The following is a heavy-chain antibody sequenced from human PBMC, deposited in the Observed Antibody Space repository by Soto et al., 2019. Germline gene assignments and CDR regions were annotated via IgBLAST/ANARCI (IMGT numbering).Heavy chain of an antibody. CDR3: ARGVTMVRGVTGSDY. CDR2: ISFDGSNK. Sequence: QVQLVESGGGVVQPEKSLRLSCAASGFTLSNYAMHWVRQAPGKGLEWVAVISFDGSNKDCADTVKGRFTISRDNSKNTLYLQMNSLRAEDTAVYYCARGVTMVRGVTGSDYWGQGTLVTVSS. D-gene: IGHD3-10*01. J-gene: IGHJ4*02. V-gene: IGHV3-30-3*01. CDR1: GFTLSNYA.